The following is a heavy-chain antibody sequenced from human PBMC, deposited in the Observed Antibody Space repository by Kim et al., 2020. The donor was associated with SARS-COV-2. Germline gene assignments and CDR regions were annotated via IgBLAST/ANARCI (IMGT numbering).Heavy chain of an antibody. Sequence: SVKVSCKASGFTFTSSAMQWVRQARGQRLEWIGWIVVGSGNTNYAQKFQERVTITRDMSTSTAYMELSSLRSEDTAVYYCAADHEVLLWSGIPNGYGMDVWGQGTTVTVSS. D-gene: IGHD3-10*02. V-gene: IGHV1-58*02. J-gene: IGHJ6*02. CDR3: AADHEVLLWSGIPNGYGMDV. CDR2: IVVGSGNT. CDR1: GFTFTSSA.